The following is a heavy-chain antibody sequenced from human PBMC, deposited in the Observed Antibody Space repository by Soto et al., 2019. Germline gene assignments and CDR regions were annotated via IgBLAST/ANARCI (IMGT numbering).Heavy chain of an antibody. Sequence: QVQLVESGGGVVQPGRSLRLSCAASGFTLSNYGMHWVRQAPGKGLEWVAVIWSGGSNKYYADSVKGRFTISRDNSKNPLDLQMNSLRAEDTAVYYCARALPYQNWLDPWGQGTLVTVSS. CDR2: IWSGGSNK. CDR3: ARALPYQNWLDP. J-gene: IGHJ5*02. CDR1: GFTLSNYG. D-gene: IGHD2-2*01. V-gene: IGHV3-33*01.